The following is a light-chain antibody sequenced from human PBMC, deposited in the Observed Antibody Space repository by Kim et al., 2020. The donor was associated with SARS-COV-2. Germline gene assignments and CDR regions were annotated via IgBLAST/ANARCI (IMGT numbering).Light chain of an antibody. CDR2: GAS. Sequence: EIVLTQSPGTLSLSPGERATLSCRASQSVSSSYLAWYQQKPGQAPRLLIYGASSRATGIPDRFSGSGSGTDFTLTISRLEPEDFAVYYCQQYGSSPLTSGGGTKVYIK. J-gene: IGKJ4*02. V-gene: IGKV3-20*01. CDR3: QQYGSSPLT. CDR1: QSVSSSY.